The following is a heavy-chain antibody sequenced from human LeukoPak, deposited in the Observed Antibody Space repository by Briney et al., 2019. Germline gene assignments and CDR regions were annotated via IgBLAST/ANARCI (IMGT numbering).Heavy chain of an antibody. Sequence: GESLKISCKASGYSFSYYWIGWVRQMPGKGLEWMGIIYPGDSDTRYSPSFQGQVTISADKSISTAYLQWSSLKASDTAMYYCARWARGDFWSGYYMYYFDYWGQGTLVTVSS. J-gene: IGHJ4*02. V-gene: IGHV5-51*01. D-gene: IGHD3-3*01. CDR2: IYPGDSDT. CDR1: GYSFSYYW. CDR3: ARWARGDFWSGYYMYYFDY.